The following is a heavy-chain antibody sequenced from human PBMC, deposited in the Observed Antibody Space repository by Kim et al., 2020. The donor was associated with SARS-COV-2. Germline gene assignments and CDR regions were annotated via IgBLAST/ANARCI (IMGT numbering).Heavy chain of an antibody. CDR3: TPSPYNWDYGWFDP. CDR1: GLTFSSAW. Sequence: GGSLRLFCAASGLTFSSAWMSWVRQVPGKGLEWLGRIKSKTDGGTAEYAAPVKGRFTISRDDSKNMVYLQMNSLKIEDRAVYYCTPSPYNWDYGWFDPWGLGTLVTVSS. D-gene: IGHD1-7*01. V-gene: IGHV3-15*01. J-gene: IGHJ5*02. CDR2: IKSKTDGGTA.